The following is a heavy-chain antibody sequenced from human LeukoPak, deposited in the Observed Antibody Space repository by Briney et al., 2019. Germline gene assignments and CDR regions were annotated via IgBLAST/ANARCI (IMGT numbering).Heavy chain of an antibody. CDR3: ARRRLANKKYYYYYYGLGV. V-gene: IGHV5-51*01. Sequence: GESLKISCKGSGYSFANYFIAWVPQMPGKGLEWMGIIYPGDSDTRYSPSFQGQVTISADKSINTAYLQWSSLKASGTAMYYCARRRLANKKYYYYYYGLGVWGQGTTVTVSS. CDR1: GYSFANYF. J-gene: IGHJ6*02. CDR2: IYPGDSDT. D-gene: IGHD3-9*01.